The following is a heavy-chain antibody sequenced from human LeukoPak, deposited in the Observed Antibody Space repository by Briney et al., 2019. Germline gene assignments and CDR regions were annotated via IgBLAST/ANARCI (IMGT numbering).Heavy chain of an antibody. CDR2: IFYSGST. J-gene: IGHJ3*02. V-gene: IGHV4-59*12. CDR1: GGSISSYY. CDR3: ARDGLWIQNAFDI. Sequence: SETLSLTCTVSGGSISSYYWSWIRQPPGKGLEWIGNIFYSGSTYYSPSLKSRATISLDTSRNQFSLKLSSVTAADTAVYYCARDGLWIQNAFDIWGQGTMVTVSS. D-gene: IGHD5-18*01.